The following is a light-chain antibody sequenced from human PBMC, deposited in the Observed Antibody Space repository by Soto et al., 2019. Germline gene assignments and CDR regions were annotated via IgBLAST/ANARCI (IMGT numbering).Light chain of an antibody. CDR1: QGISKY. J-gene: IGKJ1*01. V-gene: IGKV1-27*01. Sequence: DIQMTQSPSSLSASVGDRVTITSRASQGISKYLAWYQQKPGKVPKLLIFAASALQSGVPSRFSGSGSGTDFTLTISSLQPEDVATYYCQKCNSAPWTFGQGTKVEIK. CDR2: AAS. CDR3: QKCNSAPWT.